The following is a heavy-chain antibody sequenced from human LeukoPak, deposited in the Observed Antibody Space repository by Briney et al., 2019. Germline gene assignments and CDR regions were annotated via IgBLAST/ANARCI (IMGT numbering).Heavy chain of an antibody. Sequence: SETLSLTCTVSGGSISSSSYYWGWIRQPPGKGPEWIGSIYYSGSTYYNPSLKSRVTISVDTSKNQFSLKLSSVTAADTAVYYCARLYYYYYYMDVWGKGTTVTVSS. CDR1: GGSISSSSYY. CDR2: IYYSGST. J-gene: IGHJ6*03. CDR3: ARLYYYYYYMDV. V-gene: IGHV4-39*07.